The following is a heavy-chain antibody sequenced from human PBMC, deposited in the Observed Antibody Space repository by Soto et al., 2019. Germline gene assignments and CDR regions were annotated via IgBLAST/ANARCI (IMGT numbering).Heavy chain of an antibody. Sequence: QVQLVQSGAEVKKPGASVKVSCKASGYTFTSYGISWVRQAPGQGLEWMGWISAYNGNTNYAQKLQGRVTMTTDTSTSTAYMELRSLRSADTAVYYCARDHPGYCSSTSCSGFDYWGQGTLVTVSS. J-gene: IGHJ4*02. CDR2: ISAYNGNT. CDR1: GYTFTSYG. CDR3: ARDHPGYCSSTSCSGFDY. D-gene: IGHD2-2*01. V-gene: IGHV1-18*01.